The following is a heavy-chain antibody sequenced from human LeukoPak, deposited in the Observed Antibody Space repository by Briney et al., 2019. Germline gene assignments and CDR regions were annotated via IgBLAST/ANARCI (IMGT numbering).Heavy chain of an antibody. CDR3: ATYPLVVPAAMVPDGYYFDY. Sequence: ASVKVPCKVSGYTLTELTMHWVRQAPGKGLEWMGGFDPEDGETIYAQKFQGRVTMTEDTSTDTAYMELSSLRSEDTAVYYCATYPLVVPAAMVPDGYYFDYWGQGTLVTVSS. CDR2: FDPEDGET. V-gene: IGHV1-24*01. D-gene: IGHD2-2*01. CDR1: GYTLTELT. J-gene: IGHJ4*02.